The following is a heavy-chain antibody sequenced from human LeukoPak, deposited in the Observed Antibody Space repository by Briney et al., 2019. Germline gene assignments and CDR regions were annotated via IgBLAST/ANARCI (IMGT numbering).Heavy chain of an antibody. CDR3: GRDRHWNQGNFDY. J-gene: IGHJ4*02. Sequence: SSVKVSCKAFGYTITGYYIHWVRQAPGQGLEWMGWINPNNGGTNSAQKFQGRVTMTRDTSIGTAYMELNRLTYDDTAVYYCGRDRHWNQGNFDYWGQGTLVTVSS. V-gene: IGHV1-2*02. CDR1: GYTITGYY. D-gene: IGHD1-1*01. CDR2: INPNNGGT.